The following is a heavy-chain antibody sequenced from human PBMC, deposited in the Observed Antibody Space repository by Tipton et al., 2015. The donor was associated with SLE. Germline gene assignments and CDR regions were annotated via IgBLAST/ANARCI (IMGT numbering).Heavy chain of an antibody. CDR3: ARDSSPPDYYCCMDV. Sequence: SLRLSCAASGFTFSDYYMSWIRQAPGKGLEWVSYISSSGSAIHYADSVKGRFTISRDNAKNSLYLQMNSLRAEDTAVYYCARDSSPPDYYCCMDVWGTGATVTVSS. D-gene: IGHD6-6*01. J-gene: IGHJ6*03. CDR1: GFTFSDYY. CDR2: ISSSGSAI. V-gene: IGHV3-11*01.